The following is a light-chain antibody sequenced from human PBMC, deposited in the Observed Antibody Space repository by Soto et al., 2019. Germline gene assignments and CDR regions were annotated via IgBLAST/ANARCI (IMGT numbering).Light chain of an antibody. CDR1: SSNIGGTNY. V-gene: IGLV1-47*02. J-gene: IGLJ2*01. CDR3: ASWADSLGAVI. Sequence: QPVLTQPPSASGTPGQTVFISCSGSSSNIGGTNYAYWYQQLPGAAPKLLMHSNNLRPSGVPERISGSKFGTAASLAISGLRSEDEAVYYCASWADSLGAVIFGGGTQLTVL. CDR2: SNN.